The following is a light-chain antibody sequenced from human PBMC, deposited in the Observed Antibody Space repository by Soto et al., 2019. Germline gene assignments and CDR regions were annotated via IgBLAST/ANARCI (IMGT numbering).Light chain of an antibody. CDR2: SNN. V-gene: IGLV1-44*01. CDR3: AAWDDSLNGYV. Sequence: QSVLTQPPSASGTPGQRVTISFSGSSSNIGSNTVNWFQQLPGTAPKLLTYSNNQWPSGVPDRFSGSKSGTSASLAISGLQSEDEADYYCAAWDDSLNGYVFGTGTKLTVL. J-gene: IGLJ1*01. CDR1: SSNIGSNT.